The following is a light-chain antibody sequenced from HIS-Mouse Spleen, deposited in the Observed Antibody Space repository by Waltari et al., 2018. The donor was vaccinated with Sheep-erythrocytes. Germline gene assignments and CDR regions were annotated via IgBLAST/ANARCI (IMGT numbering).Light chain of an antibody. Sequence: QSALTQPRSVSGSPGQSVTIPCTGTRSEVGGYNYASWYQQHPGKAPKLMIYDVSKRPSGVPDRFSGSKSGNTASLTISGLQAEDEADYYCCSYAGSYNHVFATGTKVTVL. CDR2: DVS. V-gene: IGLV2-11*01. J-gene: IGLJ1*01. CDR1: RSEVGGYNY. CDR3: CSYAGSYNHV.